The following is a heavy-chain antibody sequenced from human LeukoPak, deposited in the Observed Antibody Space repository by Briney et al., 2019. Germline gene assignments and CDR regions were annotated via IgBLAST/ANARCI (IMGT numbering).Heavy chain of an antibody. V-gene: IGHV3-30*18. CDR1: GFTFSSYG. D-gene: IGHD6-13*01. J-gene: IGHJ5*02. CDR2: TSYDGSNK. Sequence: GGSLRLSCAASGFTFSSYGMHWVRQAPGKGLEWVAVTSYDGSNKYYADSVKGRFTISRDNSKNTLYLQMNSLRAEDTAVYYCAKEILIAAAGTEPFDPWGQGTLVTVSS. CDR3: AKEILIAAAGTEPFDP.